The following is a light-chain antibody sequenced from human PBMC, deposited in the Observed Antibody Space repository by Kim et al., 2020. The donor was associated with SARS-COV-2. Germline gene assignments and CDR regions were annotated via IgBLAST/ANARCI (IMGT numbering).Light chain of an antibody. CDR3: NSRGINGDSWV. CDR1: SLRNNY. Sequence: SSELTQDPAVSVVLGQTVRITCQGDSLRNNYASWYQQKPGQAPILVIYGKNNRPSGIPDRFSGSNSGNTASLTIAGAQAEDEADYYCNSRGINGDSWVFG. V-gene: IGLV3-19*01. CDR2: GKN. J-gene: IGLJ3*02.